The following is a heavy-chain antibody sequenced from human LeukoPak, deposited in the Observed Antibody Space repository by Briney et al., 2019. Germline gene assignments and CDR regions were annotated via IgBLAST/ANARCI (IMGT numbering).Heavy chain of an antibody. V-gene: IGHV5-51*01. CDR3: ARGFRLQNWFDP. Sequence: GESLKISCEVSGYSCTSYCIGWVRQMPGICLEWMGIIYPGDSGPTYSPSFQGQVTISADKSISTAYLQWSSLKASDTAMYYCARGFRLQNWFDPWGQGTLVTVSS. CDR1: GYSCTSYC. D-gene: IGHD4-11*01. CDR2: IYPGDSGP. J-gene: IGHJ5*02.